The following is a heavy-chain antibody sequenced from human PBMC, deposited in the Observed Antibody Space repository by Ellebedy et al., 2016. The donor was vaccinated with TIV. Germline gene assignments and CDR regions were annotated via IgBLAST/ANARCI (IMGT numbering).Heavy chain of an antibody. D-gene: IGHD1-7*01. CDR1: GFPLSTTAMR. CDR2: FDWDDDK. J-gene: IGHJ4*02. V-gene: IGHV2-70*04. CDR3: TRISGGNYAFDY. Sequence: SGPTLVKPTQTLTLTCTFSGFPLSTTAMRVSWIRQPPWRALEWLARFDWDDDKFYNTSLKTRLTISKDTSKNQVVLTMTNMEPADTGTYYCTRISGGNYAFDYWGQGTLVTVSS.